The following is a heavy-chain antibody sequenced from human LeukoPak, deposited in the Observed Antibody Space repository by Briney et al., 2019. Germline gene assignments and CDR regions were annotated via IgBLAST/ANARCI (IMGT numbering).Heavy chain of an antibody. CDR1: GFTFSNYA. CDR2: VSYDGSNE. Sequence: GGSLRLSCAASGFTFSNYALHWVRQAPGKGLEWVAVVSYDGSNEYYADSVKGRFTISRDNSKKTLYVQMNSLRTEDRAVYYCTRDSPGGELSLFRADAFDIWGQGTLVTVSS. V-gene: IGHV3-30*04. D-gene: IGHD3-16*02. CDR3: TRDSPGGELSLFRADAFDI. J-gene: IGHJ3*02.